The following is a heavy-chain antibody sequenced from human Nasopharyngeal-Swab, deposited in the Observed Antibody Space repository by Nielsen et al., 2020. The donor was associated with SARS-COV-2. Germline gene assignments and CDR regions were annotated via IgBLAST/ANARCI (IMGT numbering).Heavy chain of an antibody. CDR2: ISELGTGI. J-gene: IGHJ4*02. V-gene: IGHV3-23*01. D-gene: IGHD3-16*02. CDR1: GFSITTHG. Sequence: GGSLRLSCEASGFSITTHGMTWVRQAPGKGLEWISSISELGTGIYYADSVWGRFTISRDTSKNTVYLQMNTLRVDDTALYFCTRGLTGHIVQWNPSPYWGQGTLVTVSS. CDR3: TRGLTGHIVQWNPSPY.